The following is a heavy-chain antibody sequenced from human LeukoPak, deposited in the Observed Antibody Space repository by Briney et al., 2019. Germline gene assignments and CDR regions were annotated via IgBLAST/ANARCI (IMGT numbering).Heavy chain of an antibody. CDR1: GYTFTSYD. V-gene: IGHV1-8*01. D-gene: IGHD6-13*01. CDR2: MNPNSGNT. J-gene: IGHJ6*02. Sequence: GASVKVSCKASGYTFTSYDINWVRQATGQGLEWMGWMNPNSGNTGYAQKFQGRVTMTRNTSISTAYMELSSLRSEDTAVYYCARVSSSWYGDYYYYGMDVWGQGTTVTVSS. CDR3: ARVSSSWYGDYYYYGMDV.